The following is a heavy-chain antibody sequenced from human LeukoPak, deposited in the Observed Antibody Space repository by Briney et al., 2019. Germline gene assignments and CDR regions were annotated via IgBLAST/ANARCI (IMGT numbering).Heavy chain of an antibody. D-gene: IGHD2-2*01. V-gene: IGHV3-23*01. CDR1: GFTFSSYA. J-gene: IGHJ4*02. CDR3: AKESRTQTYQPHKDRGFDY. Sequence: QPGGSLRLSCAASGFTFSSYAMSWVRQAPGKGLEWVSAISGSGGSTYYADPVKGRFTISRDNSKNTLYLQMNSLRAEDTAVYYCAKESRTQTYQPHKDRGFDYWGQGTLVTVSS. CDR2: ISGSGGST.